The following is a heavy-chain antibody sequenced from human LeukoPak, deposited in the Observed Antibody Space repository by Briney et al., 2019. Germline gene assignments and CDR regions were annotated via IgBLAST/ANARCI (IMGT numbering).Heavy chain of an antibody. J-gene: IGHJ4*02. D-gene: IGHD3-16*01. CDR1: GFTFSSYS. V-gene: IGHV3-21*01. CDR2: ISSSSSYI. CDR3: ARDENIDTSGGYYFDY. Sequence: PGGSLRLSCAASGFTFSSYSMNWVRQAPGKGLEWVSSISSSSSYIYYADSVKGRFTISRDNAKNSLYLQMNSLRAEDTAVYYCARDENIDTSGGYYFDYWGQGTLVTVSS.